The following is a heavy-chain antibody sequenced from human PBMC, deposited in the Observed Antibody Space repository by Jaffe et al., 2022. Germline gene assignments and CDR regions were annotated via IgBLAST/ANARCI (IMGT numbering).Heavy chain of an antibody. D-gene: IGHD1-26*01. CDR2: ISSSSSYI. CDR1: GFTFSSYS. Sequence: EVQLVESGGGLVKPGGSLRLSCAASGFTFSSYSMNWVRQAPGKGLEWVSSISSSSSYIYYADSVKGRFTISRDNAKNSLYLQMNSLRAEDTAVYYCARDRHQDYYDAFDIWGQGTMVTVSS. CDR3: ARDRHQDYYDAFDI. J-gene: IGHJ3*02. V-gene: IGHV3-21*01.